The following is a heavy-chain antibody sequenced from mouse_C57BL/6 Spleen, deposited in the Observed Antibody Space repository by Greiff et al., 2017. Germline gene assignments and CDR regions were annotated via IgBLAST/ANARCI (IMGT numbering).Heavy chain of an antibody. Sequence: VKLQQPGAELVKPGASVKLSCKASGYTFTSYWMQWVKQRPGQGLEWIGEIDPSDSYTNSNQKFKGKATLTVDTSSSTAYMQLSSLTSEDSAVYYCARHGLYAMDYWGQGTSVTVSS. V-gene: IGHV1-50*01. CDR1: GYTFTSYW. D-gene: IGHD1-1*02. CDR3: ARHGLYAMDY. CDR2: IDPSDSYT. J-gene: IGHJ4*01.